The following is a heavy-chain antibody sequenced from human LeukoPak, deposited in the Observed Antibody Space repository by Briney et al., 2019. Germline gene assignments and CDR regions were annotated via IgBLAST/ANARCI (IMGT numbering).Heavy chain of an antibody. CDR2: ISGSGGST. D-gene: IGHD3-10*01. CDR3: AKDSSGSGSYYKMY. V-gene: IGHV3-23*01. J-gene: IGHJ4*02. CDR1: GFTFSNYG. Sequence: GGSLRLSCAASGFTFSNYGMSWVRQAPGKGLEWVSAISGSGGSTYYADSVKGRFTISRDNSKNTLYLQMNSLRAEDTAVYYRAKDSSGSGSYYKMYWGQGTLVTVSS.